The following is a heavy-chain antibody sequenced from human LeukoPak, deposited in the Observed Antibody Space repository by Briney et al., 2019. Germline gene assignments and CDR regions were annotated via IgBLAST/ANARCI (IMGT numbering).Heavy chain of an antibody. V-gene: IGHV4-39*01. J-gene: IGHJ4*02. CDR3: ARHYGP. CDR2: IYYSGTT. D-gene: IGHD3-10*01. Sequence: PSESLSLTWTVSVRSINYGGGIRQPTGKWLEWIGSIYYSGTTYYNPSLKSRVTIFVDTSKNQFSLKLSSVTAADTAVYYCARHYGPWGQGTLVTVSS. CDR1: VRSINY.